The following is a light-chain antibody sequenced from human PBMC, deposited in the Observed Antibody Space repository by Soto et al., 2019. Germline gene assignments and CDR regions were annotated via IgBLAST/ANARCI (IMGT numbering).Light chain of an antibody. J-gene: IGKJ1*01. V-gene: IGKV1-5*03. CDR2: KAS. Sequence: DIQMTQSPSTLSASVGDRVTITCRASQSISSSLAWYQQKPGKAPNLLIYKASSLESGVPSRFSGSGSGTEFTITISSLQPDDFATYYCQQYNSSSRTFGQGTMVDIK. CDR3: QQYNSSSRT. CDR1: QSISSS.